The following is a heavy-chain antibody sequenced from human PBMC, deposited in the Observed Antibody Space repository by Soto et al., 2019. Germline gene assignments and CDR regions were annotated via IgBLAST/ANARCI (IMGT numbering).Heavy chain of an antibody. J-gene: IGHJ1*01. Sequence: PLSLTCPVSSGSFSRGRYCWNWIHQQPGKGLEWIGYIYYSGSTYYNPSLKSRVTMSADTSKNQFCLKLSSVTAADTAVYYRAVAMTPVTTYEYWGQGNLVTV. V-gene: IGHV4-31*03. D-gene: IGHD4-17*01. CDR3: AVAMTPVTTYEY. CDR1: SGSFSRGRYC. CDR2: IYYSGST.